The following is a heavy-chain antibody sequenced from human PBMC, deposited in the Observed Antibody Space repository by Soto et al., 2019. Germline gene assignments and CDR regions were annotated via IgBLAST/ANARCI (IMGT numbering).Heavy chain of an antibody. CDR3: ARHGGTPDLYFDY. J-gene: IGHJ4*02. CDR2: INSDGSST. D-gene: IGHD3-16*01. Sequence: GGSLRLSCAASGFTFSSYWMHWVRQAPGKGLVWVSRINSDGSSTSYADSMKDRFTISRDNAKNSLYLQMSSLRAEDTALYYCARHGGTPDLYFDYWGQGTPVTVSS. CDR1: GFTFSSYW. V-gene: IGHV3-74*01.